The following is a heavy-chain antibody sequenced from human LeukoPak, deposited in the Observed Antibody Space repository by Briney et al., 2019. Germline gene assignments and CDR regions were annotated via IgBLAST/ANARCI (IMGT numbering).Heavy chain of an antibody. CDR3: ARAEQWLVYYFDY. CDR1: GGSFSGYY. V-gene: IGHV4-34*01. CDR2: INHSGGT. D-gene: IGHD6-19*01. J-gene: IGHJ4*02. Sequence: SETLSLTCAVYGGSFSGYYWSWIRQPPGKGLEWIGEINHSGGTNYNPSLKSRVTISVDTSKNQFSLKLSSVTAADTAVYYCARAEQWLVYYFDYWGQGTLVTVSS.